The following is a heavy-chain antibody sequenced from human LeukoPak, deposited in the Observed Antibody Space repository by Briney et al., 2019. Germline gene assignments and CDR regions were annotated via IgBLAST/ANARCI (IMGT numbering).Heavy chain of an antibody. V-gene: IGHV3-30*04. CDR1: GFTFSSYA. J-gene: IGHJ6*03. CDR2: ISYDGSNK. D-gene: IGHD2-21*01. Sequence: WGSLRLSCAASGFTFSSYAMHWVRQDPGKGLEWVAVISYDGSNKYYADSVKGRFTISRDNSKNTLYLQMNSLRAEDTAVYYCARDRGGAPPYYYYYYMDVWGKGTTVTVSS. CDR3: ARDRGGAPPYYYYYYMDV.